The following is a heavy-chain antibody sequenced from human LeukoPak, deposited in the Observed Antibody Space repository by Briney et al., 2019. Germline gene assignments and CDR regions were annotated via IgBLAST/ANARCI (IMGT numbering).Heavy chain of an antibody. CDR1: GGSISSSSYY. D-gene: IGHD5-12*01. V-gene: IGHV4-39*01. CDR2: IYYSGST. J-gene: IGHJ4*02. Sequence: PSETLSLTCTVSGGSISSSSYYWGWIRQPPGKGLEWIGSIYYSGSTYYNPSLKSRVTISVDTSKNQFSLKLSSATAADTAVYYCARHSAQYGGYVGYWGQGTLVTVSS. CDR3: ARHSAQYGGYVGY.